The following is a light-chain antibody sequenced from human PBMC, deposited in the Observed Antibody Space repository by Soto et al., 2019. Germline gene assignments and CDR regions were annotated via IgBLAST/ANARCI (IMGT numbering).Light chain of an antibody. Sequence: QSALTQPRSVSGSPGQSVTISCTGTSNDVGAYNYVSWYQQHPGKAPKLMIQDVSERPSGVPDRFSGSKSGNTASLTISGLQADDEADYYCCSYAGSYTVVFGGGTKLTVL. CDR3: CSYAGSYTVV. CDR1: SNDVGAYNY. V-gene: IGLV2-11*01. CDR2: DVS. J-gene: IGLJ2*01.